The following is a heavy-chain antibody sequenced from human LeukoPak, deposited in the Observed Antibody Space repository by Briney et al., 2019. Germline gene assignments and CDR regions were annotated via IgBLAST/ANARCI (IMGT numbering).Heavy chain of an antibody. CDR2: ISGGGGST. CDR3: ARGNYYDSSGYYHYFDY. Sequence: PGGSLRLSCAASGFTFSSYAMSWVRQAPGKGLEWVSGISGGGGSTYYADSVRGRFTISRDNAKNSLYLQMNSLRAEDTAVYYCARGNYYDSSGYYHYFDYWGQGTLVTVSS. CDR1: GFTFSSYA. D-gene: IGHD3-22*01. V-gene: IGHV3-23*01. J-gene: IGHJ4*02.